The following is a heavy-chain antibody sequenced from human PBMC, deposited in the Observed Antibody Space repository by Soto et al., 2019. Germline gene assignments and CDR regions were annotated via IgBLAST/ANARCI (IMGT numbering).Heavy chain of an antibody. CDR2: INAGNGNT. J-gene: IGHJ4*02. Sequence: QVQLVQSGAEVKKPGASVKVSCKASGYTFTSYAMHWVRQAPGQRLEWMGWINAGNGNTKYSQKFQGRVTITRDTATSTAYMQLSSLTPEDTAVYYCARDLGGSPDYWGQGTLVTVSS. CDR1: GYTFTSYA. CDR3: ARDLGGSPDY. V-gene: IGHV1-3*01.